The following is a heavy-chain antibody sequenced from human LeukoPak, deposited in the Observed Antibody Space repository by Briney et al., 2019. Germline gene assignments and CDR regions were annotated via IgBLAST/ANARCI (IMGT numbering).Heavy chain of an antibody. Sequence: GGSLRLPCAASGFTFSSYAMSWVRQAPGKGLEWVSALSGSGSSTYYANSVKGRFTISRDNSKNTLYLQVNSLRAEDTAVYYCASHCSGGSCYFWGQGTLVSVSS. D-gene: IGHD2-15*01. J-gene: IGHJ4*02. V-gene: IGHV3-23*01. CDR1: GFTFSSYA. CDR2: LSGSGSST. CDR3: ASHCSGGSCYF.